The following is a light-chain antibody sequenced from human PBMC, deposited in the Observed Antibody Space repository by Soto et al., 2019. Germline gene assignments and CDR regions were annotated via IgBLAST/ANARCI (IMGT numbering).Light chain of an antibody. CDR3: QQYHHWPPIT. Sequence: EILMTKSPATPSVSPRDLATLSWRASQNIDINLVWYQQKPGQAPRLLIFRASTRATGIPARFSGSGSGTEFTLTISSLQSEDFATYYCQQYHHWPPITFGQGTRLEIK. CDR1: QNIDIN. CDR2: RAS. V-gene: IGKV3-15*01. J-gene: IGKJ5*01.